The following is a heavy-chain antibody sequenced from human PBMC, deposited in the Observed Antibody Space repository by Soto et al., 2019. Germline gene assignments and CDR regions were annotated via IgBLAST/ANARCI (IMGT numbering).Heavy chain of an antibody. CDR3: ARGPYGEYDS. V-gene: IGHV3-23*01. CDR2: ISAGRVSI. D-gene: IGHD4-17*01. J-gene: IGHJ5*02. CDR1: GFTFSSYA. Sequence: PGGSLRLSCAASGFTFSSYAMSCVRQAPGKGLEWVSAISAGRVSIYYADSVKARFTISRDNSKTTLYLQMNSLRAEDTALYYCARGPYGEYDSWGQGT.